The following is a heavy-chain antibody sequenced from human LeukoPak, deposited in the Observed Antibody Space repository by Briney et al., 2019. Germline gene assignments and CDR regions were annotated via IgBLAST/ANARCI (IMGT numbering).Heavy chain of an antibody. CDR1: GGSISSYY. CDR2: IYYSGST. J-gene: IGHJ4*02. V-gene: IGHV4-59*01. CDR3: ASLRFWAFDY. Sequence: SETLSPTCTVSGGSISSYYWSWIRQPPGKGLEWIGYIYYSGSTNYNPSLKSRVTISVDTSKNQFSLKLSSVTAADTAVYYCASLRFWAFDYWGQGTLVTVSS. D-gene: IGHD3-3*01.